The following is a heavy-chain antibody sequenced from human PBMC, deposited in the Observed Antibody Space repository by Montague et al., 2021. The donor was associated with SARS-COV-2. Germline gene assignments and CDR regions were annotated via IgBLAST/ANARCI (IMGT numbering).Heavy chain of an antibody. CDR3: VRQLWLRGDFDN. V-gene: IGHV4-39*01. D-gene: IGHD5-18*01. CDR2: IYYSGST. Sequence: SETLSLTCTVSGGSISSSSNYWGWIRQPPGKGLEWIGCIYYSGSTYYNPSLKSRVTISVDTSKNQFSLKLSSVTAADTAVYYCVRQLWLRGDFDNWGQGTMVTVSS. J-gene: IGHJ4*02. CDR1: GGSISSSSNY.